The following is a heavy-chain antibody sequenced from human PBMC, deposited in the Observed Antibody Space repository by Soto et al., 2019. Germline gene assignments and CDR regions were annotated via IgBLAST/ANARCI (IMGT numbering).Heavy chain of an antibody. CDR3: AAEGHESYYYGMDV. Sequence: GASAKVSCKASGFTFPSSAVQWVRQARGQRLEWIGWIVVGSGNTNYAQKFQERVTITRDMSTSTAYMELSSLRSEDTAVYYCAAEGHESYYYGMDVWGQGTTVTVSS. CDR2: IVVGSGNT. V-gene: IGHV1-58*01. CDR1: GFTFPSSA. J-gene: IGHJ6*02.